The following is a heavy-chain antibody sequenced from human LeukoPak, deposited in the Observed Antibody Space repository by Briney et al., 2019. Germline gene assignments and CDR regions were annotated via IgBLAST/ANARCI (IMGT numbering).Heavy chain of an antibody. CDR1: GFMFRGYA. D-gene: IGHD2-15*01. J-gene: IGHJ4*02. CDR2: ISFSGFRT. V-gene: IGHV3-23*01. CDR3: ARVTEYCSGGSCYTGDH. Sequence: GGSLRLSCAASGFMFRGYAMNWVRQAPGKGLEWVSTISFSGFRTYYADSAERRFTISRDNSKNTVYLQMSGLRDEDTAVYYCARVTEYCSGGSCYTGDHWGQGTLVSVSS.